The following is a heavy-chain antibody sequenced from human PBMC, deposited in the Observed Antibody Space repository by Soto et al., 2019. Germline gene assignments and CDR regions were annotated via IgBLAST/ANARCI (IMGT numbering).Heavy chain of an antibody. CDR1: GFTFSNYG. Sequence: QVQLVESGGGVVQPGRSLRLSCAASGFTFSNYGMHWVRQAPGKGLEWVAVISYDGSDKYYADSVKGRFTISRDNSKKTVYLQVNSLRAEDTAVFYCAKDGPYDIECSGYSRPGRYSDYGMDVWGQGTTVTVSS. J-gene: IGHJ6*02. D-gene: IGHD5-12*01. CDR2: ISYDGSDK. V-gene: IGHV3-30*18. CDR3: AKDGPYDIECSGYSRPGRYSDYGMDV.